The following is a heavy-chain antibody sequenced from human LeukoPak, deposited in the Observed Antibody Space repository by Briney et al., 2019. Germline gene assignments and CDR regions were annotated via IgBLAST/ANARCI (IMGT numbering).Heavy chain of an antibody. CDR3: ARPRNIVVVTAILHDAFDI. D-gene: IGHD2-21*02. CDR1: GYSFTSYW. J-gene: IGHJ3*02. CDR2: IYPGDSDT. V-gene: IGHV5-51*01. Sequence: PGESLKISCKGSGYSFTSYWIGWVRQMPGKGLAWMGIIYPGDSDTRYSPSFQGQVTISADKSISTAYLQWSSLKASDTAMYYCARPRNIVVVTAILHDAFDIWGQGTMVTVSS.